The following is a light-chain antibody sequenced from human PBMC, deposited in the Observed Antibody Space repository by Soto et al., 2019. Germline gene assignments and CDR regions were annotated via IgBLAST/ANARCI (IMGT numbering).Light chain of an antibody. CDR2: DAS. J-gene: IGKJ1*01. CDR3: QQYNSYSLT. CDR1: QSISGW. Sequence: DIQMTQSPSTLPEYVGDRVTITCGASQSISGWVAWYEQEPGKATKLLNFDASRLESGVTPRSSGSGGGAEFPLPILTLHPDDFATYYCQQYNSYSLTFGQGTKVHIK. V-gene: IGKV1-5*01.